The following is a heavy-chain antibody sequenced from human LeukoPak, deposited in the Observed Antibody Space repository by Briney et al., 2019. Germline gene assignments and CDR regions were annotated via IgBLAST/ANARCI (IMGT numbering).Heavy chain of an antibody. J-gene: IGHJ6*02. Sequence: PSETLSLTCTVSGGSISNYYWSWIRQPPGKGLEWIGYIYYSGSTNYNPYLKSRVTISVDTSKNQFSLKLSSVTAADTAVYYCARVGGTNYYYYGMDVWGQGTTVTVSS. CDR2: IYYSGST. V-gene: IGHV4-59*01. CDR3: ARVGGTNYYYYGMDV. D-gene: IGHD1-26*01. CDR1: GGSISNYY.